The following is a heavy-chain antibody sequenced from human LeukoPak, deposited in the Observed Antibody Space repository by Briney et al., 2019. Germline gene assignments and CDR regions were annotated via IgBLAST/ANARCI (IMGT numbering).Heavy chain of an antibody. CDR1: GFTFSSYG. D-gene: IGHD6-13*01. J-gene: IGHJ4*02. CDR3: AKLLGSWYYFDY. CDR2: ISGSGGST. Sequence: GGSLRLSCAASGFTFSSYGMSWVRQAPGKGLEWVSAISGSGGSTYYADSVKGRFTISRDNSKDTLYLQMNSLRAEDTAVYYCAKLLGSWYYFDYWGQGTLVTVSS. V-gene: IGHV3-23*01.